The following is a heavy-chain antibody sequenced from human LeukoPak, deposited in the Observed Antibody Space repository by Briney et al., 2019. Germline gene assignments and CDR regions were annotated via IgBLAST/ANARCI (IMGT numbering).Heavy chain of an antibody. CDR1: GFTFSTYA. J-gene: IGHJ4*02. V-gene: IGHV3-15*01. CDR2: IKSKTDGGTT. Sequence: GGSLRLSCAASGFTFSTYAMSWVRQAPGKGLEWVGRIKSKTDGGTTDYAAPVKGRFTISRDDSKNMLYLQMNSLKTEDTAVYYCTTSSRIHLYLFDYWGQGTLVTVSS. CDR3: TTSSRIHLYLFDY. D-gene: IGHD5-18*01.